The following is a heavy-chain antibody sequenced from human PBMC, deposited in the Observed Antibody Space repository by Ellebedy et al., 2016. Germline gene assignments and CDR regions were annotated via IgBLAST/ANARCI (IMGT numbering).Heavy chain of an antibody. J-gene: IGHJ4*02. CDR3: ARVPEGVTAIPD. D-gene: IGHD2-21*02. CDR1: GGSISSSNW. V-gene: IGHV4-4*02. CDR2: IYHSGST. Sequence: GSLRLSCAVSGGSISSSNWWSWVRQPPGKGLEWIGEIYHSGSTNYNPSLKSRVTISVDKSKNQFSLKLSSVTAADTAVYYCARVPEGVTAIPDWGQGTLVTVSS.